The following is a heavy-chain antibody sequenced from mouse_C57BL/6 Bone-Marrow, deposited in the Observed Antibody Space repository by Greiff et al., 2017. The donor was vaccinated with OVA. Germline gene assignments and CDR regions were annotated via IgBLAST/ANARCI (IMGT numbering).Heavy chain of an antibody. CDR2: ISNGGGST. D-gene: IGHD1-1*01. CDR1: GFTFSDYY. V-gene: IGHV5-12*01. Sequence: EVHLVESGGGLVQPGGSLKLSCAASGFTFSDYYMYWVRQTPEKRLEWVAYISNGGGSTYYPDTVKGRFTISRDNAKNTLYLQIRRRKSEDTAVYYCARQNYGSDYWGQGTTLTVSA. CDR3: ARQNYGSDY. J-gene: IGHJ2*01.